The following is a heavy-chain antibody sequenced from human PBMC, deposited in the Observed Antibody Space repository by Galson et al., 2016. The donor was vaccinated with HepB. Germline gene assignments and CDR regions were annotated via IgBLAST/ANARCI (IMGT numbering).Heavy chain of an antibody. CDR1: GIIVSNDF. CDR2: SYGGGDT. V-gene: IGHV3-53*01. J-gene: IGHJ6*02. CDR3: GRDPGFRNGMDV. Sequence: SLRLSCAASGIIVSNDFMNWVRQAPGKGLEWVAVSYGGGDTYYAESVRGRFTISRDNSKNTLFLQMNSLIADDTAVYYCGRDPGFRNGMDVWGQGTKVTVSS.